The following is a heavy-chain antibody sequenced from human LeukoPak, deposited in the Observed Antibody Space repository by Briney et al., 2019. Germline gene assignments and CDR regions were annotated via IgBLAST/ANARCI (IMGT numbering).Heavy chain of an antibody. Sequence: PSETLSLTCAVYGGSFSGYYWSWIRPPPGKGLEWIGEINHSGSTNYNPSLKSRVTISVDTSKNQFSLKLSSVTAADTAVYYCARGARAIFGVVTLNWFDPWGQGTLVTVSS. V-gene: IGHV4-34*01. D-gene: IGHD3-3*01. J-gene: IGHJ5*02. CDR2: INHSGST. CDR3: ARGARAIFGVVTLNWFDP. CDR1: GGSFSGYY.